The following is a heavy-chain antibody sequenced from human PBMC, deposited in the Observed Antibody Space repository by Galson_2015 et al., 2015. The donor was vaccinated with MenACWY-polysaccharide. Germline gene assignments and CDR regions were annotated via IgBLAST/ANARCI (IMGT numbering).Heavy chain of an antibody. D-gene: IGHD5-18*01. Sequence: IYHSGSTYYNPSLKSRVTISVDRSKNQFSLKLSSVTAADTAVYYCARVDTATYYGMDVWGQGTTVTVSS. CDR2: IYHSGST. J-gene: IGHJ6*02. CDR3: ARVDTATYYGMDV. V-gene: IGHV4-30-2*01.